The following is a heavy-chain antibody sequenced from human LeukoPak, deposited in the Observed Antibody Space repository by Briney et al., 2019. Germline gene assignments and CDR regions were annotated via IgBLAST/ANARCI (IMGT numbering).Heavy chain of an antibody. V-gene: IGHV3-33*01. J-gene: IGHJ4*01. Sequence: GRSLRLSCAASGFTFSSYGMHWVRQAPGKGLEWVAVTWYDGSNKYYADSVKGRFTISRDNSKNTLYLQMNSLRAEDTAVYYCARDTRGYFDYWGQGTLVTVSS. CDR3: ARDTRGYFDY. CDR1: GFTFSSYG. CDR2: TWYDGSNK.